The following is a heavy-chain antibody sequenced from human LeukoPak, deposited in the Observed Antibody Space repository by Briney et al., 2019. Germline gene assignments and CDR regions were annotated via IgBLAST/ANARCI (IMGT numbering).Heavy chain of an antibody. D-gene: IGHD2-21*01. CDR2: IKADGSVK. CDR3: VRDSDYQRNSGGLYAHYDALDI. Sequence: GGSLRLSCAASEFTFSTFWMSWVRQAPGKGLEWVANIKADGSVKHYVDSVEGRFSISRDNARSSLYLQMNSLRAEDTAVYYCVRDSDYQRNSGGLYAHYDALDIWGHGTMVTVS. CDR1: EFTFSTFW. V-gene: IGHV3-7*01. J-gene: IGHJ3*02.